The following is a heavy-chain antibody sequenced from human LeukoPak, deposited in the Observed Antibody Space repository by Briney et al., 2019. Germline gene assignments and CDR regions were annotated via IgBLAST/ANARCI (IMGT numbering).Heavy chain of an antibody. D-gene: IGHD5-18*01. Sequence: SGKVSCKASAAAFTSYAITWARQAPGQGLGWMGGTIPIVGTANSAQKFQGRVTMTTAESTSTAYMELSSLRSEDTAVYYCARAGIQLWHYRFYYCGQGTLVTVSS. V-gene: IGHV1-69*05. CDR3: ARAGIQLWHYRFYY. CDR1: AAAFTSYA. J-gene: IGHJ4*02. CDR2: TIPIVGTA.